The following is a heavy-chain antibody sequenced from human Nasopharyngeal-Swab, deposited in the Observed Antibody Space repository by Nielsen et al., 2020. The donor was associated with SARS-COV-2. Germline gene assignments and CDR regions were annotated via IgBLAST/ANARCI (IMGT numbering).Heavy chain of an antibody. CDR1: GYTFSNYW. CDR3: ARLNSGYDYYYYYGMDV. CDR2: IDPSDSYT. Sequence: GESLKISCKTSGYTFSNYWITWVRQMPGKGLEWLGRIDPSDSYTNYSPSFQGHVILSVDRSVTTAYLQWSSLKASDTAMYYCARLNSGYDYYYYYGMDVWGQGTTVTVSS. D-gene: IGHD5-12*01. J-gene: IGHJ6*02. V-gene: IGHV5-10-1*01.